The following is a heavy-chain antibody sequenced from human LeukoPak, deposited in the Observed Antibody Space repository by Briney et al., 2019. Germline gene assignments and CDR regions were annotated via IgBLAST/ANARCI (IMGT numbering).Heavy chain of an antibody. V-gene: IGHV4-38-2*02. CDR3: ARRAGSWSYFDY. Sequence: MSSETLSLTCTVSGYSISSGYYWGWIRQPPGKGLEWIGSIYHSGSTYYNPSLKSRVTISVDTSKNQFSLKLSSVTAADTAVYYCARRAGSWSYFDYWAREPWSPSPQ. CDR1: GYSISSGYY. J-gene: IGHJ4*02. D-gene: IGHD6-13*01. CDR2: IYHSGST.